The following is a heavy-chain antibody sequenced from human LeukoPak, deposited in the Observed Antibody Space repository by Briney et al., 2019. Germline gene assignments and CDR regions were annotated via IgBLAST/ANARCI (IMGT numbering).Heavy chain of an antibody. D-gene: IGHD6-6*01. CDR1: GGSFSGYY. CDR2: IKHSGST. Sequence: SETLSLTCAVYGGSFSGYYWSWIRQPPGKGLERIGEIKHSGSTNYNPSLKSRVTISVDTSKNQFSLKLSSVTAADTAVYYCATTSIAARPGVDYWGQGTLVTVSS. J-gene: IGHJ4*02. CDR3: ATTSIAARPGVDY. V-gene: IGHV4-34*01.